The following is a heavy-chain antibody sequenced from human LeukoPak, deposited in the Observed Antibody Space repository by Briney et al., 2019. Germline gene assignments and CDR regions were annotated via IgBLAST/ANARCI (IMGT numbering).Heavy chain of an antibody. Sequence: SETLSLTCTVSGYSISSGYYWGWIRQPPGKGLEWIGEVNHGGSTNYNPSLKSRVTISVDTSKNQFSLKLSSVTAADTAVYYCARGRRAVAGTRGWFDPWGQGTLVTVSS. V-gene: IGHV4-38-2*02. CDR3: ARGRRAVAGTRGWFDP. CDR1: GYSISSGYY. D-gene: IGHD6-19*01. J-gene: IGHJ5*02. CDR2: VNHGGST.